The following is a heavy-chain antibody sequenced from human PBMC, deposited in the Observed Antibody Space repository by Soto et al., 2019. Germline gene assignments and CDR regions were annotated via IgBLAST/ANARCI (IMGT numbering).Heavy chain of an antibody. CDR2: ISSSSSTI. Sequence: EVQLVESGGGLVQPGGSLRLSCAASGFTFSSYSMNWVRQAPGKGLEWVSYISSSSSTIYYADSVKGRFTISRDNAKNSLYLQMHSLRAEDTAVYYCARDGQGGGVVNWFDPWGQGTLVTVPS. CDR3: ARDGQGGGVVNWFDP. CDR1: GFTFSSYS. D-gene: IGHD3-16*01. V-gene: IGHV3-48*01. J-gene: IGHJ5*02.